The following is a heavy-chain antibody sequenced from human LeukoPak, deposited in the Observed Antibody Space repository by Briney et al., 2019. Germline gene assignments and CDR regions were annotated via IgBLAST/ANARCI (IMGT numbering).Heavy chain of an antibody. CDR1: GDSVSSNSAA. CDR3: ARVRGKYYYGSGSHPGPYYFDY. Sequence: SQTLSLTCAISGDSVSSNSAAWTWIRQSPSRGLEWLGSTYYRSKWYNDYAVSVKSRITINPDTSKNQFSLQLNSVTPEDTAVYYCARVRGKYYYGSGSHPGPYYFDYWGQGTLVTVSS. D-gene: IGHD3-10*01. CDR2: TYYRSKWYN. V-gene: IGHV6-1*01. J-gene: IGHJ4*02.